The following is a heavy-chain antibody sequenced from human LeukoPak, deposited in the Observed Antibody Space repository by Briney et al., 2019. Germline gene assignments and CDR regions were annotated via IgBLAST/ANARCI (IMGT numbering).Heavy chain of an antibody. CDR3: ACDSSGYYYDQGFDY. CDR1: GFTYSDYY. Sequence: GGSLRLSCAASGFTYSDYYMGWIRQAPGKGLEWVSYISSSGSTIYYADSVKGRFTISRDNAKNSLYLQMNSLRAEDTAVYYCACDSSGYYYDQGFDYWGQGTLVTVSS. V-gene: IGHV3-11*01. D-gene: IGHD3-22*01. CDR2: ISSSGSTI. J-gene: IGHJ4*02.